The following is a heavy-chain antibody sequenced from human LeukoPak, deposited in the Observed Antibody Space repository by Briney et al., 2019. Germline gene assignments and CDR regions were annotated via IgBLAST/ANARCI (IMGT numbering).Heavy chain of an antibody. CDR3: ATEWFGELFPRFDY. V-gene: IGHV1-24*01. J-gene: IGHJ4*02. Sequence: GASVKVSCKVSGYTLTELSMHWVRQAPGKGLEWMGGFDPEDGETIYAQKFQGRVTMTEDTSTDTAYMELSSLRSEDTAVYYCATEWFGELFPRFDYWGQGTLVPSPQ. D-gene: IGHD3-10*01. CDR2: FDPEDGET. CDR1: GYTLTELS.